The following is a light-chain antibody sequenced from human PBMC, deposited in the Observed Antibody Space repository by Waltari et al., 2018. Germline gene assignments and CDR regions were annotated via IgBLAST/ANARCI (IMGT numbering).Light chain of an antibody. CDR1: KIGSKN. Sequence: SYELTQPPSVSVAPGQTARITCDGDKIGSKNVHWYQHKPGQAPVLVVYDDGERPSGVPEGFSGSNSGNTAALTISRVDAGDEAEYYCQVWDSGSNHYVFGTVTKVTVL. V-gene: IGLV3-21*02. CDR3: QVWDSGSNHYV. J-gene: IGLJ1*01. CDR2: DDG.